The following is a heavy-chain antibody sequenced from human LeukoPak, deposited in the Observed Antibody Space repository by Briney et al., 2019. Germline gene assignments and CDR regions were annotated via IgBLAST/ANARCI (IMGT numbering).Heavy chain of an antibody. J-gene: IGHJ4*02. CDR3: ARSGFTYYYDSSGPKPFDY. D-gene: IGHD3-22*01. CDR1: GFTFSSYS. CDR2: ISSSYI. V-gene: IGHV3-21*01. Sequence: GGSLRLSCAASGFTFSSYSMNWVRQAPGKGLEWVSSISSSYIYYADSVKGRFTISRDNAKNSLYLQMNSLRAEDTAVYYCARSGFTYYYDSSGPKPFDYWGQGTLVTVSS.